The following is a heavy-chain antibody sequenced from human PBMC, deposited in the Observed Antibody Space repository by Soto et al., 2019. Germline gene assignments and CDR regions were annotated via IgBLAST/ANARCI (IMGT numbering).Heavy chain of an antibody. CDR3: ARDKDYYDSIAFDI. J-gene: IGHJ3*02. Sequence: GGPLRLSSAASGFTCRSYAMRWVRQTPGKGLEWVAVISYDGSNKYYADSVKGRFTISRDNSKNTLYLQMNSLRAEDTAVYYCARDKDYYDSIAFDIWGEGTMVTVSS. V-gene: IGHV3-30-3*01. CDR1: GFTCRSYA. CDR2: ISYDGSNK. D-gene: IGHD3-22*01.